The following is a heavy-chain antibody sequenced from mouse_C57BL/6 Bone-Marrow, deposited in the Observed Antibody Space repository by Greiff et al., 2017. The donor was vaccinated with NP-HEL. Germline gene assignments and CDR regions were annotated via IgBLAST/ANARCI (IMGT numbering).Heavy chain of an antibody. Sequence: EVQRVESGGDLVKPGGSLKLSCAASGFTFSSYGMSWVRQTPDKRLEWVATISSGGSYTYYPDSVQGRFTISRDNAKNTLYLQMSSLKSEDTAMYYCARDPYFDYWGQGTTLTVSS. J-gene: IGHJ2*01. V-gene: IGHV5-6*01. CDR1: GFTFSSYG. CDR3: ARDPYFDY. CDR2: ISSGGSYT.